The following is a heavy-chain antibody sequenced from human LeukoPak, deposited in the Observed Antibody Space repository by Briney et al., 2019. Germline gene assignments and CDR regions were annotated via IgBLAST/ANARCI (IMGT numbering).Heavy chain of an antibody. V-gene: IGHV5-51*07. CDR1: GYSFTSYW. CDR2: IYPGDSDT. CDR3: ARFDLYSGSYRVLYY. J-gene: IGHJ4*02. Sequence: GEALKISWKGSGYSFTSYWIGWVQELPGKGVEWVGIIYPGDSDTRYSPSFQGPVPISADQSIRTAHLQWSSLQASDTAMYYCARFDLYSGSYRVLYYWGQGTLVTVSS. D-gene: IGHD1-26*01.